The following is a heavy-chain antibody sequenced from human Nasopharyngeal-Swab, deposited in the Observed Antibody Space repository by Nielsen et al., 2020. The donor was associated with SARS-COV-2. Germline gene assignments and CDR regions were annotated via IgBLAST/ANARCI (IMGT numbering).Heavy chain of an antibody. Sequence: ASVKVSCKASGYTFTDYYIHWIQQAPGQGLQWMGWINPVSGDTSYEQKFQGRVTLTRDTSINTAYMELSSLRSEDTAVYYCATSAPYCSSTSCYTNWFDPWGQGTLVTVSS. CDR3: ATSAPYCSSTSCYTNWFDP. V-gene: IGHV1-2*02. CDR1: GYTFTDYY. D-gene: IGHD2-2*02. CDR2: INPVSGDT. J-gene: IGHJ5*02.